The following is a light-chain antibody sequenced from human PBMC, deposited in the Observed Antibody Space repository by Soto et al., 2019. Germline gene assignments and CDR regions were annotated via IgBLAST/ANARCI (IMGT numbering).Light chain of an antibody. CDR2: GNS. CDR1: SSNIGAGYD. V-gene: IGLV1-40*01. Sequence: QSVLTQPPSVSGAPGQWVPISCTGSSSNIGAGYDVHWYQQLPGTAPKLHIYGNSNRPSGVPDRFSGSKSGTSASLAITGLQAEDEADYYCQSYDSSLSGYVFGTGTKVTVL. J-gene: IGLJ1*01. CDR3: QSYDSSLSGYV.